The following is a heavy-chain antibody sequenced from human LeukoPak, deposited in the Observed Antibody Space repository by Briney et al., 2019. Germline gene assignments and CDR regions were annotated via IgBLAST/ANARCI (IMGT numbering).Heavy chain of an antibody. J-gene: IGHJ4*02. CDR3: TRSVRNGHIDY. CDR2: MNPNSGNT. CDR1: GYTFTGSY. V-gene: IGHV1-8*02. Sequence: ASVKVSCKASGYTFTGSYMHWVRQATGQGLEWMGWMNPNSGNTGYAQKFQGRVTMTRSTSISTAYMELSSLRFEDTAVNYCTRSVRNGHIDYWGQGTLVTVSS. D-gene: IGHD2-21*01.